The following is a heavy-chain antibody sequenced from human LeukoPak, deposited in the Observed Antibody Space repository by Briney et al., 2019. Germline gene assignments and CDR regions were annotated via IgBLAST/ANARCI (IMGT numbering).Heavy chain of an antibody. D-gene: IGHD1-26*01. Sequence: GGSLRLSCAASGFTFSSYGIHWVRQAPGKGLEWVAFIRYDGSNKYYADSVKGRFTISRDNSKNTLYVQINSLRAEDTAVYYCAKDLHPMVGAKTFDYWGQGTLLTVP. J-gene: IGHJ4*02. CDR1: GFTFSSYG. V-gene: IGHV3-30*02. CDR3: AKDLHPMVGAKTFDY. CDR2: IRYDGSNK.